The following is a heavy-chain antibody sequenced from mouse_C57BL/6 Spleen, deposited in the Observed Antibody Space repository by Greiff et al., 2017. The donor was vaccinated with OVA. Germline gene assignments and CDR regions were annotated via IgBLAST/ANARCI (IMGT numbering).Heavy chain of an antibody. CDR1: GFTFSSYA. CDR2: ISDGGSYT. J-gene: IGHJ2*01. Sequence: EVMLVESGGGLVKPGGSLKLSCAASGFTFSSYAMSWVRQTPEKRLEWVATISDGGSYTYYPDNVKGRFTISRDNAKNNLYLQMSHLKSEDTAMYYCARDQGDYQTLYFDYWGQGTTLTVSS. CDR3: ARDQGDYQTLYFDY. V-gene: IGHV5-4*01. D-gene: IGHD2-4*01.